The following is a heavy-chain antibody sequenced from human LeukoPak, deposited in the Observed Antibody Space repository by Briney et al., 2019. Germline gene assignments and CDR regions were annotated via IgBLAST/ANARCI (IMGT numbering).Heavy chain of an antibody. CDR2: ISSSSSYI. V-gene: IGHV3-21*01. CDR3: AKGGEGYCSSTSCNPPFDY. Sequence: PGGSLRLSCAASGFTFSSYSMNWVRQAPGKGLEWVSSISSSSSYIYYADSVKGRFTISRDNSKNTLYLQMNSLRAEDTAVYYCAKGGEGYCSSTSCNPPFDYWGQGTLVTVSS. CDR1: GFTFSSYS. J-gene: IGHJ4*02. D-gene: IGHD2-2*01.